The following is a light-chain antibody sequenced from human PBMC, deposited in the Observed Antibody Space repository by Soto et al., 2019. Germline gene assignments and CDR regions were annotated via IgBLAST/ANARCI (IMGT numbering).Light chain of an antibody. CDR1: SSNIGTYT. V-gene: IGLV1-44*01. J-gene: IGLJ2*01. CDR3: AAWDDSLTGVV. CDR2: TNN. Sequence: QSVLTQPPSASGTPGQRVTISCSGSSSNIGTYTVNWYHQLPGTAPKLLIHTNNQRPSGVPGRFSGSKSGTSASLAISGLQSEDEADYFCAAWDDSLTGVVFGGGTKLTVL.